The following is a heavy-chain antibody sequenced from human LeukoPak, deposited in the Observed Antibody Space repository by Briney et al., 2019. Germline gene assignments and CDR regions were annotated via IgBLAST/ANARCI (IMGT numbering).Heavy chain of an antibody. CDR2: IYYSGST. V-gene: IGHV4-39*01. D-gene: IGHD3-10*01. J-gene: IGHJ6*03. CDR3: ASVRRGFGESSKYYAYYYMGV. Sequence: SETLSLTCTVSGGSISSSSYYWGWIRQPPGKGLEWIGNIYYSGSTYYNPSLKRRVTISLDTSKNQFSLKLSSVTAADTAVYYCASVRRGFGESSKYYAYYYMGVWGKGTTVTISS. CDR1: GGSISSSSYY.